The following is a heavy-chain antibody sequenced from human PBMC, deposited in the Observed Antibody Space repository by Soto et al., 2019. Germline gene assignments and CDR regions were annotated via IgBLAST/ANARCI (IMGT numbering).Heavy chain of an antibody. CDR1: GFIYSSCA. V-gene: IGHV3-30*18. Sequence: QVQLVESGGGVLQPGRSLRLSCSASGFIYSSCAMHWVRQVPGKGLEWLAVVSHDGTLYPYADSVKGRFTISRDNSRKMLYLQMNSLRPDDTAVYYCVKDRSDTWSFDYWGQGTLVTVSS. CDR2: VSHDGTLY. J-gene: IGHJ4*02. CDR3: VKDRSDTWSFDY. D-gene: IGHD2-8*02.